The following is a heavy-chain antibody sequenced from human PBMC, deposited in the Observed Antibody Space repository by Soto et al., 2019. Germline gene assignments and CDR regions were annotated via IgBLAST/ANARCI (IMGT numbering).Heavy chain of an antibody. D-gene: IGHD5-18*01. CDR2: IYYSGST. CDR3: ARQRVRGYSYVLSYFDY. Sequence: TVSGGSISSSSYYWGWIRQPPGKGLEWIGSIYYSGSTYYNPSLKSRVTISVDTSKNQFSLKLSSVTAADTAVYYCARQRVRGYSYVLSYFDYWGQGTLVTVSS. J-gene: IGHJ4*02. CDR1: GGSISSSSYY. V-gene: IGHV4-39*01.